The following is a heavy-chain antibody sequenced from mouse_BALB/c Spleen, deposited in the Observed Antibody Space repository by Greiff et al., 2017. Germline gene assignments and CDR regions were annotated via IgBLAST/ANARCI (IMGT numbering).Heavy chain of an antibody. V-gene: IGHV14-1*02. D-gene: IGHD2-4*01. CDR3: ARWSYDYDFAY. Sequence: EVQLQQSGAELVRPGALVKLSCKASGFNIKDYYMHWVKQRPEQGLEWIGWIDPENGNTIYDPKFQGKASITADTSSNTAYLQLSSLTSEDTAVYYCARWSYDYDFAYWGQGTLVTVSA. CDR1: GFNIKDYY. CDR2: IDPENGNT. J-gene: IGHJ3*01.